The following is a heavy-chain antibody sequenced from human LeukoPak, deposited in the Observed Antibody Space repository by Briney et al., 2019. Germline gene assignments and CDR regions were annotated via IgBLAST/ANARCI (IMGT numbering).Heavy chain of an antibody. CDR1: GFTFSSYG. V-gene: IGHV3-30*02. Sequence: PGGSLRLSCAASGFTFSSYGMHWVRQAPGKGLEWVSIIRNDGTNKYYADSVKGRFTVSRDNSKNTLYLQMNSLRVEDTAVYYCAKDLDTASDYSGQGTLVTVSS. D-gene: IGHD5-18*01. J-gene: IGHJ4*01. CDR3: AKDLDTASDY. CDR2: IRNDGTNK.